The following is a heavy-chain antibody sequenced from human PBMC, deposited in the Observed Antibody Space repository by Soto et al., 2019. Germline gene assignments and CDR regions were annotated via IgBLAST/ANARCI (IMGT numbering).Heavy chain of an antibody. V-gene: IGHV3-30*18. CDR3: GKEWYSQWWVRQYYYYGMDV. Sequence: QVQLVESGGGVVQPGRSLRLSCAASGFTFSSYGMHWVRQAPGKGLEWVAVISYDGSNKYYADSVKGRFTISRDNSKNKMYLQMNSLRAEETAGFYCGKEWYSQWWVRQYYYYGMDVGGQGTTVTVSS. J-gene: IGHJ6*02. D-gene: IGHD6-19*01. CDR2: ISYDGSNK. CDR1: GFTFSSYG.